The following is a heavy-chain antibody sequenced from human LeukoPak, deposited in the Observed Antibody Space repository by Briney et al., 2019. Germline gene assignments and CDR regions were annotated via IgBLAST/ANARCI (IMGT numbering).Heavy chain of an antibody. D-gene: IGHD3-10*02. CDR1: GYTFTGYY. CDR2: IIPIFGTA. V-gene: IGHV1-69*13. Sequence: ASVKVPCKASGYTFTGYYMHWVRQAPGQGLEWMGGIIPIFGTANYAQKFQGRVTITADESTSTAYMELSSLRSEDTAVYYCARLVRGRLGYYYMDVWGKGTTVTVSS. J-gene: IGHJ6*03. CDR3: ARLVRGRLGYYYMDV.